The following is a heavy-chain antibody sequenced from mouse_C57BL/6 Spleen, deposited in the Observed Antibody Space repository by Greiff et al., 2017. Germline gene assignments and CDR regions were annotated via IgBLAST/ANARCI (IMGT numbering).Heavy chain of an antibody. CDR1: GYSITSGYY. CDR3: ARDQGTTVGGFAY. Sequence: EVKLMESGPGLVKPSQSLSLTCSVTGYSITSGYYWNWIRQFPGNKLEWMGYISYDGSNNYNPSLKNRISITRDTSKNPFFLQLNSVTTEDTATYYCARDQGTTVGGFAYWGQGTLVTVSA. CDR2: ISYDGSN. D-gene: IGHD1-1*01. V-gene: IGHV3-6*01. J-gene: IGHJ3*01.